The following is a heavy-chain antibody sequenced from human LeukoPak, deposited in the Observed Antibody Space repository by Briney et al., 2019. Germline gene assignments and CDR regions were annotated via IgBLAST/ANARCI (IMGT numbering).Heavy chain of an antibody. Sequence: AGRSLRLSCAASGFTFSNYGIQWVRQAPGKGLEWVANIKQDGSEKYYVDSVKGRFTISRDNAKNSLYLQMNSLRAEDTAVYYCALTVTTSWGQGTLVTVSS. CDR3: ALTVTTS. CDR2: IKQDGSEK. D-gene: IGHD4-17*01. CDR1: GFTFSNYG. J-gene: IGHJ5*02. V-gene: IGHV3-7*03.